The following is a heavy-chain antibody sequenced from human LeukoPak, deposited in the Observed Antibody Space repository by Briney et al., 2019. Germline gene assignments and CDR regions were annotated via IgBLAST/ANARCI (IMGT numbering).Heavy chain of an antibody. D-gene: IGHD6-13*01. J-gene: IGHJ6*02. CDR2: ISSSSSYI. CDR1: GFTLSSYS. CDR3: AKDLGYSSSWNLSPYGMDV. Sequence: PGGSLRLSCAVSGFTLSSYSMNWVRQAPGKGLEWVSSISSSSSYIYYADSVKGRFTISRDKSKNTLSLQMNSLSVEDTAVYYCAKDLGYSSSWNLSPYGMDVWGQGTTVTVSS. V-gene: IGHV3-21*04.